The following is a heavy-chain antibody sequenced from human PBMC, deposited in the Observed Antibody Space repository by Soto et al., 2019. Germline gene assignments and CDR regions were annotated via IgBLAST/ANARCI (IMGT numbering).Heavy chain of an antibody. CDR2: IISIYGTA. V-gene: IGHV1-69*13. D-gene: IGHD6-6*01. Sequence: SVKVSCKASGGTFSSYAISWVRQAPGQGLEWMGWIISIYGTANYAQKFQGRVTITGDESASTAYMELRSLRSEDTAVYYCARGGSSSAFLYLDYWAQGTLVTVSS. CDR3: ARGGSSSAFLYLDY. CDR1: GGTFSSYA. J-gene: IGHJ4*02.